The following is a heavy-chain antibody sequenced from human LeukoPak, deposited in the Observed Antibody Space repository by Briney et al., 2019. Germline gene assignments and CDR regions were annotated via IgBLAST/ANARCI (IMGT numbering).Heavy chain of an antibody. D-gene: IGHD6-19*01. J-gene: IGHJ5*02. CDR3: ARARAGYSSGWPDDP. CDR1: GYTFTSYG. CDR2: ISAYNGNT. V-gene: IGHV1-18*01. Sequence: ASVKVSCKASGYTFTSYGISWVRQAPGQGLEWMGWISAYNGNTNYAQKLQGRVTMTTDTSTSTAYMELRSLRSDDTAVYYCARARAGYSSGWPDDPWGQGTLVTVSS.